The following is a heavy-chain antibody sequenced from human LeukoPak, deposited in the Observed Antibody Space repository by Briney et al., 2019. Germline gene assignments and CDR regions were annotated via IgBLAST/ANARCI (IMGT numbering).Heavy chain of an antibody. CDR2: IIPIFGTA. CDR1: GGTFSSYA. D-gene: IGHD6-6*01. CDR3: AREVSWEYSSSSAYYYYSMDV. J-gene: IGHJ6*03. Sequence: GASVKVSCKASGGTFSSYAFSWVRQAPGQGLEWMGGIIPIFGTANYAQKFQGRVTITADESTTTAYMELSSLRSEDTPVYYCAREVSWEYSSSSAYYYYSMDVWGKGTPVTVSS. V-gene: IGHV1-69*13.